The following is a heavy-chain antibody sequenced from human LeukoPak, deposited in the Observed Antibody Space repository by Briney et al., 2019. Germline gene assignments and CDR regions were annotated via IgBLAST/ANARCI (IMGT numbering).Heavy chain of an antibody. CDR2: INPISGGT. J-gene: IGHJ4*02. V-gene: IGHV1-2*02. Sequence: GASVKVSCKASGYTFTGYYMHWVRQAPGQGPEWMGWINPISGGTKYAQKFQGRVTMTRDTSSSTAYMELSRLRSDDTAVYYCARAECSSGGCSNDYWGQGTLVTVSS. CDR1: GYTFTGYY. CDR3: ARAECSSGGCSNDY. D-gene: IGHD2-15*01.